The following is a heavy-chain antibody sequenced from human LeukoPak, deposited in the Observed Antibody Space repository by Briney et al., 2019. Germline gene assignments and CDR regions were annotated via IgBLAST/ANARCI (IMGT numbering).Heavy chain of an antibody. CDR1: GYTLTELS. Sequence: ASVKVSCKVSGYTLTELSMHWVRQAPGKGLEWMGGFDPEDGETIYAQKFQGRVTMTEDTSTDTAYVELSSLRSEDTAVYYCARDSYDSSGYYYLNWGQGTLVTVSS. CDR2: FDPEDGET. J-gene: IGHJ4*02. D-gene: IGHD3-22*01. V-gene: IGHV1-24*01. CDR3: ARDSYDSSGYYYLN.